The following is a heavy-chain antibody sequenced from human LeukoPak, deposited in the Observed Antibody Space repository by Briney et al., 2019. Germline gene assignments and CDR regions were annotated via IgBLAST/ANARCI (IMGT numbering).Heavy chain of an antibody. V-gene: IGHV4-59*01. CDR2: VHYTGGA. Sequence: SETLSLTCTVSGGSISSVYWSWIRQPPGRGLEWIGFVHYTGGANYNPSLESRVTISLDTSKNQFSLRLRSVTAADTALYYCAKYGHGYNLGSFDNWAQGTMVSVSS. CDR1: GGSISSVY. J-gene: IGHJ3*02. D-gene: IGHD5-24*01. CDR3: AKYGHGYNLGSFDN.